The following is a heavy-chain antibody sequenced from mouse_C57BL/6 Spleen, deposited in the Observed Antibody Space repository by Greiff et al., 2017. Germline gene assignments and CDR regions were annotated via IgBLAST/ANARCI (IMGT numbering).Heavy chain of an antibody. CDR1: GFTFSSYA. CDR3: ARDDPLYDGYYVAWFAY. V-gene: IGHV5-4*01. J-gene: IGHJ3*01. CDR2: ISDGGSYT. Sequence: EVQLVESGGGLVKPGGSLKLSCAASGFTFSSYAMSWVRQTPEKRLEWVATISDGGSYTYYPDNVKGRFTISRDNAKNNLYLQMSHLKSEDTAMYYCARDDPLYDGYYVAWFAYWGQGTLVTVSA. D-gene: IGHD2-3*01.